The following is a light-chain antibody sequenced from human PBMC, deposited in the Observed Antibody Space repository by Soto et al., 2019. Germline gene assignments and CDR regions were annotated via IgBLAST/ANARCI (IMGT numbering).Light chain of an antibody. Sequence: QSVLTQPASVSGSPGQSISISCTGTTSDVGRYNYVSWYQQHPGKAPKLMIYDVSYRPSWVSNRFSGSKSGITASLTISGLQAEDEADYHCNSFTTSSTYVFGTGTKVTV. J-gene: IGLJ1*01. CDR2: DVS. V-gene: IGLV2-14*03. CDR1: TSDVGRYNY. CDR3: NSFTTSSTYV.